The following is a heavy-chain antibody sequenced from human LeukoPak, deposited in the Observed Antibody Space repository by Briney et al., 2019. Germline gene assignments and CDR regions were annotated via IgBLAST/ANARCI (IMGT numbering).Heavy chain of an antibody. CDR2: IYHSGST. V-gene: IGHV4-30-2*01. Sequence: SQTPSLTCAVSGGSISSGGYSWSWIRQPPGKGLEWIGYIYHSGSTYYNPSLKSRVTISVDRSKNQFSLKLSSVTAADTAVYYCARDPVAGTGAYFDYWGQGTLVTVSS. CDR1: GGSISSGGYS. J-gene: IGHJ4*02. D-gene: IGHD6-19*01. CDR3: ARDPVAGTGAYFDY.